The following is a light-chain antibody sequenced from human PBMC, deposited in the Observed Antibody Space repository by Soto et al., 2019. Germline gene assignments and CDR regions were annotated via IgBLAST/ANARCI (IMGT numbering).Light chain of an antibody. CDR3: VLYMGSGIWV. J-gene: IGLJ3*02. V-gene: IGLV8-61*01. CDR2: NTN. Sequence: QAVVTQEPSFSVSPGGTVTITCGLSSGSVSTSYYPSWYQQTPGQAPRTLIYNTNTRSSGVPDRFSGSIVGNKAALTITGAQADYESDYYCVLYMGSGIWVFGGGTKLTVL. CDR1: SGSVSTSYY.